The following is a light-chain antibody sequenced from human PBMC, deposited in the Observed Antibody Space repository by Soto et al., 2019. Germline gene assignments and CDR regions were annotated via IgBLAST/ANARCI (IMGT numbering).Light chain of an antibody. J-gene: IGLJ1*01. CDR3: SSYTRSRTYV. V-gene: IGLV2-14*01. CDR1: SSDVGAYNY. Sequence: QSVLTQPASVSGSPGQSITMSCTGTSSDVGAYNYVSWFQQHPGKAPKLLIYEVSNRPSGVSYRFSGSKSGSTASLTISGLQAEDEADYYCSSYTRSRTYVFGTGTKVTVL. CDR2: EVS.